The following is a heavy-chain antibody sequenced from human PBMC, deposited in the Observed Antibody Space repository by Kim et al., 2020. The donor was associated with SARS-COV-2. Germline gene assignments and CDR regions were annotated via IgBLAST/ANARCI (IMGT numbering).Heavy chain of an antibody. Sequence: SVKVSCKASGGTFSSYAISWVRQAPGQGLEWMGGIIPIFGTANYAQKFQGRVTITADESTSTAYMELSSLRSEDTAVYYCARESSGSYYLFYWYFDLWGRGTLVTVSS. CDR3: ARESSGSYYLFYWYFDL. D-gene: IGHD3-10*01. CDR1: GGTFSSYA. CDR2: IIPIFGTA. V-gene: IGHV1-69*13. J-gene: IGHJ2*01.